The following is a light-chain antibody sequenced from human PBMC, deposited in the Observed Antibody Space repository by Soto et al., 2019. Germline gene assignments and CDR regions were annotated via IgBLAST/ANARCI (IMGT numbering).Light chain of an antibody. J-gene: IGKJ1*01. V-gene: IGKV1-5*03. CDR3: QQYSNYWT. CDR2: KAS. Sequence: DIQMTQSPSTLSASVGDRVTITCRASQSISSWLAWYQQKPGKAPKLLIYKASSSESGVPSRLSGSGSGTEFTLTIRSLQPDDFATYYCQQYSNYWTFGQGTKVDI. CDR1: QSISSW.